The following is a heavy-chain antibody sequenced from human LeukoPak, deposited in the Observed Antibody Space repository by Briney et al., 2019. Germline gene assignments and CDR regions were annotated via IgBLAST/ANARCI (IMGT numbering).Heavy chain of an antibody. CDR1: GFTFSSYA. V-gene: IGHV3-23*01. CDR2: ISGSGGST. CDR3: AKVADYGDYFDY. D-gene: IGHD4-17*01. J-gene: IGHJ4*02. Sequence: GGSLRLSCAPSGFTFSSYAMNWVRQAPGKGLEWVSAISGSGGSTYYADSVKGRFTISRDNSKNTLYLQMNSLRAEDTAVYYCAKVADYGDYFDYWGQGTQVTVSS.